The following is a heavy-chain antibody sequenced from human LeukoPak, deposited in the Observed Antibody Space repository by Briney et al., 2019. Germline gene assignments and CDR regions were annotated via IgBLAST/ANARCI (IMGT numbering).Heavy chain of an antibody. CDR2: ISDVEKIP. J-gene: IGHJ4*02. V-gene: IGHV3-23*01. Sequence: SGGSLRRACAASGFTFTNYAMSWVRQAPGKGLEWVSGISDVEKIPYYSDSVKGRFTISRDNSKKTVYLQMNNLRAEDTAVYFCARHDSYIPYWGQGIPVTVSS. CDR1: GFTFTNYA. D-gene: IGHD3-10*01. CDR3: ARHDSYIPY.